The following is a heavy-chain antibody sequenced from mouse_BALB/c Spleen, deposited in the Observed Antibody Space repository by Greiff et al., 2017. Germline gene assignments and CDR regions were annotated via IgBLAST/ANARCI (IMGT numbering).Heavy chain of an antibody. CDR1: GFNIKDTY. Sequence: EVKLVESGAELVKPGASVKLSCTASGFNIKDTYMHWVKQRPEQGLEWIGRIDPANGNTKYDPQFQGKATITADTSSNTAYLQLSSLTSEDTAVYYCARASPSHYYLYWYFDVWGAGTTVTVSS. D-gene: IGHD1-2*01. V-gene: IGHV14-3*02. J-gene: IGHJ1*01. CDR3: ARASPSHYYLYWYFDV. CDR2: IDPANGNT.